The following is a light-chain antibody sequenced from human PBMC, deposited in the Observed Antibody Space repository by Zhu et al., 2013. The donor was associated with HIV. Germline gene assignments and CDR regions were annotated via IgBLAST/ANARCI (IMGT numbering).Light chain of an antibody. CDR3: SSYTINTLQL. Sequence: QSALTQPASVSGSPGQSITISCTGTSSDVGSYNLVSWYQQYPGKVPKLIIYEVNERPSGVSDRFSGSKSGKTASLTISGLQTDDEADYYCSSYTINTLQLFGGGTKVTVL. CDR1: SSDVGSYNL. J-gene: IGLJ3*02. V-gene: IGLV2-14*02. CDR2: EVN.